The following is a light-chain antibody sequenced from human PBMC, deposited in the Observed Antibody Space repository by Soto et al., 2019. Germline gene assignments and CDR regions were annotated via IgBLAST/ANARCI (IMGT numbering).Light chain of an antibody. CDR3: CSYAGSSTVV. CDR2: EGS. J-gene: IGLJ2*01. V-gene: IGLV2-23*01. CDR1: SSDVGSYNL. Sequence: QSVLTQPASVSGSPGQSITISCTGTSSDVGSYNLVSWYQQQPGKAPKLMIYEGSKRPSRVSNRFSGSKSGNTASLTNSGLQAEDEADYYCCSYAGSSTVVFGGGTEVTVL.